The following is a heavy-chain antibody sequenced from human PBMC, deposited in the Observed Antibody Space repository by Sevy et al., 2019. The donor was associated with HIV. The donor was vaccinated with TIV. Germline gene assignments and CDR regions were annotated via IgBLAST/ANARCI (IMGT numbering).Heavy chain of an antibody. CDR1: GFTFSSYA. CDR3: AKDPGIAARPGWFDP. J-gene: IGHJ5*02. Sequence: GGSLRLSCAASGFTFSSYAMSWVRQAPGKGLEWVSAISGSGGSTYYADSVKGRFTISRDNSKNTLYLQMNSLRAEDPAVYYCAKDPGIAARPGWFDPWGQGTLVTVSS. CDR2: ISGSGGST. D-gene: IGHD6-6*01. V-gene: IGHV3-23*01.